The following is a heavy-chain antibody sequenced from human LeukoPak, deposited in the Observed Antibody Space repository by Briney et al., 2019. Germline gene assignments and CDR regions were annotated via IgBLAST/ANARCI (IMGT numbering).Heavy chain of an antibody. CDR2: IHNSGSTI. J-gene: IGHJ6*03. CDR1: GFTFSTYE. D-gene: IGHD5-12*01. CDR3: AKDTVKVTTIRRVPHYMDV. Sequence: PGGSLRLSCAASGFTFSTYEMNWVRQAPGKGLEWVSYIHNSGSTIYYADSVKGRFIISRDNSKNTLYLQMNSLRAEDTAVYYCAKDTVKVTTIRRVPHYMDVWGKGTTVTISS. V-gene: IGHV3-48*03.